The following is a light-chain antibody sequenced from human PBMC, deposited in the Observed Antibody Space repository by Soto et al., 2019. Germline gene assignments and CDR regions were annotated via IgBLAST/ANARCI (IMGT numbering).Light chain of an antibody. CDR3: QQRSNWPLIT. CDR2: DAS. J-gene: IGKJ5*01. Sequence: EIVLTQSPATLSLSAGERATLSCRASQSVSSYLAWYQQKPGQAPRLLLYDASNRATGIPARFSGSGSGTDFTLTISSLEPEDFAVYYCQQRSNWPLITFGQGTRLEIK. CDR1: QSVSSY. V-gene: IGKV3-11*01.